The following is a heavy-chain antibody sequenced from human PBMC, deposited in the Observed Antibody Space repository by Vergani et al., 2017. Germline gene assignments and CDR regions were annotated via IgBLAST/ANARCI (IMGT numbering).Heavy chain of an antibody. CDR3: ARSRIYYSAGSPDY. Sequence: QVQLQESGPGLVKSSETLSLTCTVSGASVNSYYWSWIRQPPGKGLEWMGYVSFRGDTLYDPSVKGRMTISLNTSSNQFSLYLTSVTAADTAVYYCARSRIYYSAGSPDYWGQGTLVTVSS. CDR2: VSFRGDT. V-gene: IGHV4-59*02. CDR1: GASVNSYY. D-gene: IGHD3-10*01. J-gene: IGHJ4*02.